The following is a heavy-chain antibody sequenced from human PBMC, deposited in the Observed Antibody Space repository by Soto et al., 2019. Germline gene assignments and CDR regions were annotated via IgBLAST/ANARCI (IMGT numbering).Heavy chain of an antibody. CDR1: GFIFSDHA. V-gene: IGHV3-23*01. CDR3: AGGFSAGKGSPPDY. CDR2: LNGSGGST. Sequence: GGSLRLSCEASGFIFSDHAMTWVRQAPGKGLEWVSGLNGSGGSTSSADSVKGRFAISRDNSKNTLYLQMNSLRDGDTAVYYCAGGFSAGKGSPPDYWGQGTLVTVSS. J-gene: IGHJ4*02. D-gene: IGHD3-10*01.